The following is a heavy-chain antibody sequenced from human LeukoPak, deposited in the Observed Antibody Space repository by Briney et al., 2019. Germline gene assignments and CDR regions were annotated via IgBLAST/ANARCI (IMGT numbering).Heavy chain of an antibody. CDR3: ARDKEGFDY. CDR1: GYTFTSNY. Sequence: ASVKVSCKASGYTFTSNYIHWVRQAPGQGLEWMGMIYPRDGSTSYAQKFQGRVTVTRDTSTSTVHMELSGLRSEDTAVYYCARDKEGFDYWGQGTLVTVSS. V-gene: IGHV1-46*01. J-gene: IGHJ4*02. CDR2: IYPRDGST.